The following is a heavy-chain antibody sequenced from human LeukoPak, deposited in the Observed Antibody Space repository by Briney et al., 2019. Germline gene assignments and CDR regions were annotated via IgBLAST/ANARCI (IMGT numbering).Heavy chain of an antibody. CDR3: ARFSCSSTSCPYYFDY. J-gene: IGHJ4*02. Sequence: ASVKVSCKASGYTFTSYGISWVRQAPGQGLEWMGWISAYNGNTNYAQKLQGRVTMTTDTSTSTAYMELRSLRSDDTAVYYCARFSCSSTSCPYYFDYWGQGTLVTVSS. D-gene: IGHD2-2*01. CDR2: ISAYNGNT. CDR1: GYTFTSYG. V-gene: IGHV1-18*01.